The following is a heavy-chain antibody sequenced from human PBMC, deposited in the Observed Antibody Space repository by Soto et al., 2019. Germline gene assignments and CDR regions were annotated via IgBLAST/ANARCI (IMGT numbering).Heavy chain of an antibody. CDR3: ARDGYYYDSSGYQRVYYFDY. D-gene: IGHD3-22*01. J-gene: IGHJ4*02. CDR1: GGSISSSSYY. Sequence: SETLSLTCTVSGGSISSSSYYWGWIRQPPGKGLEWIGSIYYSGSTYYNPSLKSRVTISVDTSKNQFSLKLSSVTAADTAVYYCARDGYYYDSSGYQRVYYFDYWGQGTLVTVSS. V-gene: IGHV4-39*07. CDR2: IYYSGST.